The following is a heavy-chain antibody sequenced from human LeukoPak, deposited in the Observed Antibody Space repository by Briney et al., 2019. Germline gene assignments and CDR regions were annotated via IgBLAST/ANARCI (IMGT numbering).Heavy chain of an antibody. CDR2: ISGGGTT. CDR1: GFTLSSYA. Sequence: GGFLRLSCAASGFTLSSYAMSWVRQAPGKGLEWVSTISGGGTTYYADSVKGRFTISRDNSKSTLYLQMNSLRAEDTAVYYCARCSSTSCYTFDYWGQGTLVTVSS. D-gene: IGHD2-2*02. V-gene: IGHV3-23*01. CDR3: ARCSSTSCYTFDY. J-gene: IGHJ4*02.